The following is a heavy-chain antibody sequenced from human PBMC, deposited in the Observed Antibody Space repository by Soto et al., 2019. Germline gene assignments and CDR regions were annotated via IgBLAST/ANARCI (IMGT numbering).Heavy chain of an antibody. CDR2: ISGSGGST. J-gene: IGHJ4*02. CDR1: GFTFSSYA. V-gene: IGHV3-23*01. D-gene: IGHD3-22*01. CDR3: AKDLVRATMIVVVLTCFDY. Sequence: GGSLRLSCAASGFTFSSYAMSWVRQAPGKGLEWVSAISGSGGSTYYADSVKGRFTISRDNSKNTLYLQMNSLRAEDTAVYYCAKDLVRATMIVVVLTCFDYWGQGTLVTVPS.